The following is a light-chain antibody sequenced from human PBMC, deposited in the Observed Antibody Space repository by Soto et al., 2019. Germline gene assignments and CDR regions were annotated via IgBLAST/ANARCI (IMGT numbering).Light chain of an antibody. J-gene: IGKJ1*01. CDR1: QSISSW. Sequence: DIQMTQSPSTLSASVGYRVTITCRASQSISSWLAWYQQKPGKAPKLLIYDASSLESGVPSRFSGSGSGTELTLTISSLQPDDFATYYCQQYNSYSTFGQGTTVDIK. CDR3: QQYNSYST. CDR2: DAS. V-gene: IGKV1-5*01.